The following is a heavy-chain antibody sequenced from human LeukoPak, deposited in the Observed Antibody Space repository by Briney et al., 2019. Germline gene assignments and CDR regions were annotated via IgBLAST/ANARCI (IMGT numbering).Heavy chain of an antibody. CDR2: TYYRSKWYN. Sequence: SQTLSLTCAISGDSVSSNSAAWNWIRQSPSRGLEWLGRTYYRSKWYNDYAVSVKSRITINPDTSKNQFSLQLNSVTPEDTAVYYCARTPSITIFGVVIIGKFGWFDPWGQGTLVTVSS. D-gene: IGHD3-3*01. CDR1: GDSVSSNSAA. J-gene: IGHJ5*02. V-gene: IGHV6-1*01. CDR3: ARTPSITIFGVVIIGKFGWFDP.